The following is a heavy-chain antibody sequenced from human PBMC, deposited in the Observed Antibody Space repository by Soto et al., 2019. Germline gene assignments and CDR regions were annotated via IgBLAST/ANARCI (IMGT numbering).Heavy chain of an antibody. J-gene: IGHJ4*02. D-gene: IGHD3-3*01. CDR1: GYTFTSYG. CDR3: ARDPDDLNGFLEWFPPLDY. V-gene: IGHV1-18*01. CDR2: ISAYNGNT. Sequence: QVQLVQSGAEVKKPGASVKVSCKASGYTFTSYGISWVRQAPGQGLEWMGWISAYNGNTNYAQKLQGRVTMTTYTSTSTAYMELRSLRSDDTAVYYCARDPDDLNGFLEWFPPLDYWGQGTLVTVSS.